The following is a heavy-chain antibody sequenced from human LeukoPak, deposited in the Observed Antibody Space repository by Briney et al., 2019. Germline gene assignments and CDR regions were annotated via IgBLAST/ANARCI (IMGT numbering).Heavy chain of an antibody. J-gene: IGHJ5*02. V-gene: IGHV3-7*01. D-gene: IGHD5/OR15-5a*01. CDR1: GFTLSDFW. CDR2: IDQDGSDK. Sequence: GGSLRLSCAASGFTLSDFWMSWVRQAPGKGLEWVANIDQDGSDKNYVGSVKSRFTISRDDAKDSLFLQMNSLRAEDTAVYYCARESTEDRPGSWGQGTLVTVSS. CDR3: ARESTEDRPGS.